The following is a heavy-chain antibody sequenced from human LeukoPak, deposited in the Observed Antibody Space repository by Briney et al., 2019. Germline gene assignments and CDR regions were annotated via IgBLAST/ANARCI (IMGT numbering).Heavy chain of an antibody. CDR3: ARDRLAYGSGSYRGGY. J-gene: IGHJ4*02. Sequence: ASVKVSCKASGYTFTSYGISGVRQAPGQGLEWMGWISAYNGNTNYAQKLQGRVTMTTDTSTSTAYMELRSLRSDDTAVYYCARDRLAYGSGSYRGGYWGQGTLVTVSS. D-gene: IGHD3-10*01. CDR1: GYTFTSYG. CDR2: ISAYNGNT. V-gene: IGHV1-18*01.